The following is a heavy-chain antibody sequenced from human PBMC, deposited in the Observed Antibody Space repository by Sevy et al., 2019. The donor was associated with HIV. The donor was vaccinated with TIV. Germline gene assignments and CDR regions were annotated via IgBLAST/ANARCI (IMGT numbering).Heavy chain of an antibody. D-gene: IGHD5-18*01. J-gene: IGHJ3*02. CDR2: IKSKTDGGTT. CDR1: GFTFSNAW. CDR3: TTHRAMVMSDAFDI. Sequence: GGSLRLSCAASGFTFSNAWMSWVRQAPGKGLEWVGRIKSKTDGGTTDYAAPVKGRFTISRDDSKNTLYLQMNSLKTEDTAVYYCTTHRAMVMSDAFDIWGQGTMVTVSS. V-gene: IGHV3-15*01.